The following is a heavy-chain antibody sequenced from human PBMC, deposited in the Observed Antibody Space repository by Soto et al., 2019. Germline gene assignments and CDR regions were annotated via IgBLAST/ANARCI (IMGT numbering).Heavy chain of an antibody. D-gene: IGHD2-15*01. V-gene: IGHV4-59*08. CDR3: ARRRGRGFYYFDY. J-gene: IGHJ4*02. Sequence: QVQLQESGPGLVKPSETLSLTCTVSGGSISSYYWSWIRQPPGKGLEWIGYIYYSGSTNYNPSLKSRVTMSVDTSKNQFSLKLSSVTAADTAVYYCARRRGRGFYYFDYWGQGTLVTVSS. CDR1: GGSISSYY. CDR2: IYYSGST.